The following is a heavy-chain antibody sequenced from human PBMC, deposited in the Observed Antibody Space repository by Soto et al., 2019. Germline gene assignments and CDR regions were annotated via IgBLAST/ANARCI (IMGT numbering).Heavy chain of an antibody. D-gene: IGHD3-3*01. V-gene: IGHV4-59*08. Sequence: QVQLQESGPGLVKPSETMSLTCTVSGGSISSYYWSWIRQPPGKGLEWIGYIYYSGSTNYNPSLKSRVTISVDTSKNQFSLKLSSVTAADTAVYYCARVRDFHYYYYMDVCGKGTTVTVSS. CDR1: GGSISSYY. CDR3: ARVRDFHYYYYMDV. J-gene: IGHJ6*03. CDR2: IYYSGST.